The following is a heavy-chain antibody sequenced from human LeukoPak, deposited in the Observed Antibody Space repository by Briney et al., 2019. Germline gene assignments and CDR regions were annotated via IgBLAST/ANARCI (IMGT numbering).Heavy chain of an antibody. CDR3: ARDSGTTGEVKFDP. Sequence: SETLSLTCSVSGGSISSFYCNWMRQPAGKGLEWIGRIYTSGTTTYNPSLKSRVTMSVDTSKNQFSLKLSSVTAADTAVYYCARDSGTTGEVKFDPWGQGTLVTVSS. CDR2: IYTSGTT. D-gene: IGHD3-10*01. J-gene: IGHJ5*02. CDR1: GGSISSFY. V-gene: IGHV4-4*07.